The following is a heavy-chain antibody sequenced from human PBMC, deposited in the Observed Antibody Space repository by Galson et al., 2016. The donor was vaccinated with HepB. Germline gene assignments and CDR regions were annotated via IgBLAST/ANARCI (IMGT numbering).Heavy chain of an antibody. CDR2: IKSTADGGTK. CDR3: ATDRPTLPLQR. J-gene: IGHJ4*02. CDR1: GFTFSDAW. Sequence: SLRLSCAASGFTFSDAWMSWVRQAPGKGLEWVGRIKSTADGGTKNYAAPVSGRFTISRDDSKDTVYLELNSLKIEDTAVYYCATDRPTLPLQRWGQGTLVKVSS. V-gene: IGHV3-15*01.